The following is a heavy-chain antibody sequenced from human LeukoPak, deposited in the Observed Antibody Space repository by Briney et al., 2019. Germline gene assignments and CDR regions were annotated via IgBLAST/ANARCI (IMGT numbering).Heavy chain of an antibody. D-gene: IGHD3-10*01. V-gene: IGHV1-2*02. CDR3: ARAGVWFGEITDY. CDR2: INPNSGGT. J-gene: IGHJ4*02. CDR1: GYTLTGYY. Sequence: ASVKVSCKASGYTLTGYYMHWVRQAPGQGLEWMGWINPNSGGTNYAQKFQGRVTMTRDTSISTAYMGLSRLRSDDTAVYYCARAGVWFGEITDYWGQGTLVTVSS.